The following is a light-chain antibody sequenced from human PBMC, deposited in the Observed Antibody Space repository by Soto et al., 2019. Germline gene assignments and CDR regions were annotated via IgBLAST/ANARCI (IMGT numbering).Light chain of an antibody. CDR1: QYINTN. J-gene: IGKJ5*01. CDR2: CAS. V-gene: IGKV3-15*01. CDR3: QQYQRWPPIT. Sequence: EIVMTQSPATLSVSPGERATLSCRASQYINTNFAWYQQNPGQAPSLLIYCASTRATAIPARFSGSGSGTEFTLTISSLQSEDFAVDYCQQYQRWPPITFGQGTRLEIK.